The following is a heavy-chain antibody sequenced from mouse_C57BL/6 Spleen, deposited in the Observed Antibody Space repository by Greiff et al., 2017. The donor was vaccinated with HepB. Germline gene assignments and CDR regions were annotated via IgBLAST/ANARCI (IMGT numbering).Heavy chain of an antibody. Sequence: EVKLVESGEGLVKPGGSLKLSCAASGFTFSSYAMSWVRQTPEKRLEWVAYISSGGDYIYYADTVKGRFTISRDNARNTLYLQMSSLKSEDTARYYCTRDRDGNLPYFDYWGQGTTLTVSS. D-gene: IGHD2-1*01. CDR3: TRDRDGNLPYFDY. J-gene: IGHJ2*01. CDR2: ISSGGDYI. V-gene: IGHV5-9-1*02. CDR1: GFTFSSYA.